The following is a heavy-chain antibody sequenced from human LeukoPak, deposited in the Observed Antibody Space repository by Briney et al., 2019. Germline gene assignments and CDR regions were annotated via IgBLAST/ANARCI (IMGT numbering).Heavy chain of an antibody. V-gene: IGHV3-23*01. Sequence: GGSLRLSCAASGFTFSSYAMSWVRQAPGKGLEWVSAISGSGGSTYYADSVKGRFTISRDNSKNTLYLQMNSLRAEDTAAYYCAKDLASSGSYFDYWGQGTLVTVSS. D-gene: IGHD6-19*01. CDR3: AKDLASSGSYFDY. CDR2: ISGSGGST. J-gene: IGHJ4*02. CDR1: GFTFSSYA.